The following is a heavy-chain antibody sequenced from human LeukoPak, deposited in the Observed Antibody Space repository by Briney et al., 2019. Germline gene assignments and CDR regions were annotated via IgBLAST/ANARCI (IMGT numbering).Heavy chain of an antibody. D-gene: IGHD2-2*01. V-gene: IGHV3-30*02. CDR1: GFTLTTYG. CDR2: IGYDGSNK. Sequence: GGSLRLSCAASGFTLTTYGMHWVRQAPGKGLEWVAFIGYDGSNKWYAGSVKGRFTISRDNSKNTLYLQMNSLRAEDTAVYYCAKDPGYQPPGYYMDVWGKGTTVTVSS. CDR3: AKDPGYQPPGYYMDV. J-gene: IGHJ6*03.